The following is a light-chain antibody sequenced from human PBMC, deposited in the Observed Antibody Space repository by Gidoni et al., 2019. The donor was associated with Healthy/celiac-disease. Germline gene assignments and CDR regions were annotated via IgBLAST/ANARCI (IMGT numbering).Light chain of an antibody. V-gene: IGKV1-33*01. CDR2: DAS. J-gene: IGKJ2*01. Sequence: DIQMTQSPSSLSASVGDRVTITCQASQDISNYLNWYQQKPGKAPKLLIDDASNLETGVPSRFCGSGSGTYFTFTISSLQPEDIATYYCQQYDNLPRTFGQGTKLEIK. CDR3: QQYDNLPRT. CDR1: QDISNY.